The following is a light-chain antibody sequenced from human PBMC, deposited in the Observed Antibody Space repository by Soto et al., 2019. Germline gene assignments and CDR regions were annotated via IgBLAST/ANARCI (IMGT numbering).Light chain of an antibody. CDR3: QVWDRSSDVI. V-gene: IGLV3-21*02. Sequence: SYELTQPPSVSVAPGQTARIICGGNNIGSKSVHWYQQKAGQAPEVVVFHDSDRPSGIPDRYSGSKFGTTATLTISRVEAGDEADYNCQVWDRSSDVIFGGGTKLTVL. J-gene: IGLJ2*01. CDR2: HDS. CDR1: NIGSKS.